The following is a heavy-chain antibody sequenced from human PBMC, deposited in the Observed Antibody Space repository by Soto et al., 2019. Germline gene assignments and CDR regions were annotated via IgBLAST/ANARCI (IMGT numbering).Heavy chain of an antibody. V-gene: IGHV1-2*02. CDR3: ARVQRYSSSPQTYYYGMDV. CDR2: INPNSGGT. Sequence: ASVKVPCKASGYTFTGYYMHWVRQAPGQGLEWMGWINPNSGGTNYAQKFQGRVTMTRDTSISTAYMELSRLRSDDTAVYYCARVQRYSSSPQTYYYGMDVWGQGTTVTVSS. J-gene: IGHJ6*02. D-gene: IGHD6-6*01. CDR1: GYTFTGYY.